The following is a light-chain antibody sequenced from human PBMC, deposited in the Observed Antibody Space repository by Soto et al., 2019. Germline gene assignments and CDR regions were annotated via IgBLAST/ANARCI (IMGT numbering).Light chain of an antibody. CDR1: QSVYNK. CDR2: SAS. CDR3: QQYTGWALT. J-gene: IGKJ4*01. Sequence: ETMMTQSPATLSVSPGERATLSCRASQSVYNKLAWYRQKPGQASRLLIYSASTRATGMPARFSGSGCGTEFDLAICCLQSEDFAVYCCQQYTGWALTFGGGTKVEIK. V-gene: IGKV3-15*01.